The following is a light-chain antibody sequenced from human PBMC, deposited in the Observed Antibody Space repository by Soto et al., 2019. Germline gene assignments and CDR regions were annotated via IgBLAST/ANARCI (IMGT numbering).Light chain of an antibody. CDR2: DVS. CDR1: SSDVGGYNY. Sequence: SALTKPRSVSGSPGQSVTISCTGTSSDVGGYNYVSWYQQHPGKAPKLMIYDVSKRPSGVPDRFSGSKSGNTASLTISGLQAEDEADYYCCSYAGSYTYVFGTGTKLTVL. J-gene: IGLJ1*01. V-gene: IGLV2-11*01. CDR3: CSYAGSYTYV.